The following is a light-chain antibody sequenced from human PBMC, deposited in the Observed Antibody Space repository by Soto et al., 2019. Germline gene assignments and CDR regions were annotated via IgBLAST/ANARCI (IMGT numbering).Light chain of an antibody. CDR3: QQRSNWWT. V-gene: IGKV3-11*01. CDR2: DAS. J-gene: IGKJ1*01. Sequence: EIVLTQSPATLSLSPGERATLSCRASQSVSSYLAWYQQKPGQAPRLLIYDASNRGTGIPARFSGSGSGTDFTLPISSLEPEDFAVYYCQQRSNWWTFGQGTKVEIK. CDR1: QSVSSY.